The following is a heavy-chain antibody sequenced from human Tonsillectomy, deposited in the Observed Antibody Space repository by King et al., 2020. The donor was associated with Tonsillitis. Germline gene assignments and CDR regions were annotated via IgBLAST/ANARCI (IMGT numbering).Heavy chain of an antibody. CDR2: IRYDGSNK. CDR1: GFTFSSYG. V-gene: IGHV3-30*02. Sequence: VQLVESGGGVVQPGGSLRLSCAASGFTFSSYGMHWVRQAPGKGLEWVAFIRYDGSNKYYADSVKGRFTISRDNSKNTLYLQMNSLRAEDTAVYYCAKEVGAANLYYYYGMDVWGQGTTVIVSS. D-gene: IGHD2-15*01. J-gene: IGHJ6*02. CDR3: AKEVGAANLYYYYGMDV.